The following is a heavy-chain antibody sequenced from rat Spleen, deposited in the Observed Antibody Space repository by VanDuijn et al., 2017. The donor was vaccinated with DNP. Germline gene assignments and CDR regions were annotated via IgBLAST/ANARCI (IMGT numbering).Heavy chain of an antibody. V-gene: IGHV5-31*01. J-gene: IGHJ3*01. CDR2: ITSSGGST. CDR1: GVTFNNYW. Sequence: EVQLVESGGDLVQPGRSLKLSCVVSGVTFNNYWMTWIRQVPGKGLEWVASITSSGGSTYYPDSVKGRFTISRDNAKNTLYLQMNSLRSEDTATYYCARDGGGYPFAYWGQGTLVTVSS. D-gene: IGHD1-4*01. CDR3: ARDGGGYPFAY.